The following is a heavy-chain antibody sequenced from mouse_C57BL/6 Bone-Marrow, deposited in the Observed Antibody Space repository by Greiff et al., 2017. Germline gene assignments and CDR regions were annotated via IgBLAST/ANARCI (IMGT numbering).Heavy chain of an antibody. Sequence: QVQLQQSGAELARPGASVKLSCKASGYTFTSYGLSWVKQRTGQGLEWIGEIYPRSGNTYYNEKFKGKATLTADKSSCTAYMELRSLTSEDSAVYFCARSRYYGYADYWGQGTTLTVSS. CDR2: IYPRSGNT. V-gene: IGHV1-81*01. CDR3: ARSRYYGYADY. D-gene: IGHD1-2*01. J-gene: IGHJ2*01. CDR1: GYTFTSYG.